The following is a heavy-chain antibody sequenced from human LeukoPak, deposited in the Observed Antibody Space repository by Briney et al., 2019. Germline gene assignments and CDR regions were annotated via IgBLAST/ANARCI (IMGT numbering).Heavy chain of an antibody. J-gene: IGHJ6*03. CDR1: GYTFTNYF. CDR2: ISANNGNT. D-gene: IGHD3-3*01. CDR3: AREGRDFWSAYGYYYYYMDV. V-gene: IGHV1-18*01. Sequence: ASVKVSCKASGYTFTNYFISWVRQAPGHGLEGRGYISANNGNTNFAQKLQGRVTMTTDTSTSTAYMERRSLRSDHTAVYYCAREGRDFWSAYGYYYYYMDVWGKGTTVTVSS.